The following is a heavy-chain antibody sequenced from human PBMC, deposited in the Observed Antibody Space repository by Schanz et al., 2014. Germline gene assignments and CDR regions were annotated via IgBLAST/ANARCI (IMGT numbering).Heavy chain of an antibody. Sequence: EVQLLESGGGLVQPGGSLRLSCAASGFTFSIYGMSWVRQVPGKGLEWVSDISSSSSYTNYADSVKGRFSISRDNGETSVYLQINSLRVEDTAVYYCARFLARYQYYGVDVWGQGTTVIVSS. V-gene: IGHV3-21*05. CDR1: GFTFSIYG. CDR3: ARFLARYQYYGVDV. J-gene: IGHJ6*02. CDR2: ISSSSSYT. D-gene: IGHD3-3*01.